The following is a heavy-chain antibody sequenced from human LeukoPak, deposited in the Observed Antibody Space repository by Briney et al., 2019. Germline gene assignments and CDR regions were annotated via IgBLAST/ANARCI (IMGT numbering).Heavy chain of an antibody. D-gene: IGHD6-19*01. CDR3: SRASSTSYYDY. V-gene: IGHV4-38-2*02. J-gene: IGHJ4*02. CDR1: DYSITSGYY. CDR2: IYHSGST. Sequence: SETLSLTCTVSDYSITSGYYWGWIRQPPGQGLEWIGTIYHSGSTYYNPSLKSRVTISVDTSKIQFSLKLNSVTAADTAQYYCSRASSTSYYDYWGQGTLVTVSS.